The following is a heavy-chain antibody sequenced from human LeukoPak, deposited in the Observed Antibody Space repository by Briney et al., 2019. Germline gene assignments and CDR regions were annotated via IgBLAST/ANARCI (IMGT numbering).Heavy chain of an antibody. CDR1: GVTLSTYA. Sequence: GGSLRLSCAASGVTLSTYAMSWARQAPGKGLEWVSGISSSGSGDNTYYADSVKGRFTISRDSSKNTLFLQMHSLRPGDTAVYYCVREDTPATANYWGQGTLVAISS. J-gene: IGHJ4*02. CDR2: ISSSGSGDNT. V-gene: IGHV3-23*01. CDR3: VREDTPATANY. D-gene: IGHD2-21*02.